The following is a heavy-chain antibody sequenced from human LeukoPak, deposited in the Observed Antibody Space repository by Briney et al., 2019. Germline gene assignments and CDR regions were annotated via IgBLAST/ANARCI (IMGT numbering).Heavy chain of an antibody. CDR1: GFIFDDHG. V-gene: IGHV3-9*01. D-gene: IGHD6-19*01. J-gene: IGHJ4*02. Sequence: GGSLRLSCAASGFIFDDHGMHWVRQAPGKGLEWVSGISWSSGIIGYADSVKGRFTISRDNAKNSLDLQMESLRAEDTAVYYCATDRSKTRAGIGGSWGQGTLVTVSS. CDR3: ATDRSKTRAGIGGS. CDR2: ISWSSGII.